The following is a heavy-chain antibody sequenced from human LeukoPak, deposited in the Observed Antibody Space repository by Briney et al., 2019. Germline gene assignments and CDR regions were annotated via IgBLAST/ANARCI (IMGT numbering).Heavy chain of an antibody. CDR2: INPNSGGT. CDR3: ARSRTKINSYGYITKINWFDP. J-gene: IGHJ5*02. Sequence: GASVKVSCKASGYTFTGYYMHWVRQAPGQGLEWMGWINPNSGGTNYAQKFQGRVTMTRDTSISTAYMELSRLRSDDTAVYYCARSRTKINSYGYITKINWFDPWGQGTLVTVSS. CDR1: GYTFTGYY. V-gene: IGHV1-2*02. D-gene: IGHD5-18*01.